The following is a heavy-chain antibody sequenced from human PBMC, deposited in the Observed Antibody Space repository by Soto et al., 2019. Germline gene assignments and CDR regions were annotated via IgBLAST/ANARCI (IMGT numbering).Heavy chain of an antibody. CDR1: GFTFSSYG. Sequence: PGGSLRLSCAASGFTFSSYGMHWVRQAPGKGLEWVAVISYDGSNKYYADSVKGRFTISRDNSKNTLYLQMNSLRAEDTAVYYCAKDRYAIPPVVFQHWGQGTLVTVSS. CDR3: AKDRYAIPPVVFQH. D-gene: IGHD2-8*01. CDR2: ISYDGSNK. V-gene: IGHV3-30*18. J-gene: IGHJ1*01.